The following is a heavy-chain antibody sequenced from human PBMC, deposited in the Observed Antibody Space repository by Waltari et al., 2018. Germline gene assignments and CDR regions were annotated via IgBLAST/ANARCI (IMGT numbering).Heavy chain of an antibody. Sequence: QVQLHQWGAGLLKPSATLSLTCAVSGGPFIAYSCRWIRQPPGKGREWIGEISHSGVPHYNPSLRSRVTMSVDTIKKRFSLKLTSVTAADTAVYFCARTWGNSPPLGWLDPWGQGTRVTISS. CDR3: ARTWGNSPPLGWLDP. CDR2: ISHSGVP. CDR1: GGPFIAYS. D-gene: IGHD7-27*01. J-gene: IGHJ5*02. V-gene: IGHV4-34*01.